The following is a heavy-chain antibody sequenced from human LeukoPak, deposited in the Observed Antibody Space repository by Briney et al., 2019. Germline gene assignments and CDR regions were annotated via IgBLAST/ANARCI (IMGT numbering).Heavy chain of an antibody. Sequence: ASVTVSCKASGYTFTSYYMHWVRQAPGQGLEWMGIINPSGGSTSYAQKFQGRVTMTRDMSTSTVYMELSSLRSEDTAVYYCARRVPPIYCSSTSCYGYLRDAFDIWGQGTMVTVSS. D-gene: IGHD2-2*01. CDR3: ARRVPPIYCSSTSCYGYLRDAFDI. CDR1: GYTFTSYY. J-gene: IGHJ3*02. CDR2: INPSGGST. V-gene: IGHV1-46*01.